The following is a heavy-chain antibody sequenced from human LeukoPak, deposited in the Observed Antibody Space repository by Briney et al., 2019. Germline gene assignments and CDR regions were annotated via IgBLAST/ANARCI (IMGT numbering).Heavy chain of an antibody. CDR3: ARVSWFPGTSYYYMDV. Sequence: SETLSLTCAVYGGSFSGYYWSWIRQFPGKGLEWIGYIYYTETSYNPSLKSRVTISLDTSKNQFSLKLSSVTAADTAVYYCARVSWFPGTSYYYMDVWGKGTPVTVSS. CDR1: GGSFSGYY. J-gene: IGHJ6*03. D-gene: IGHD1-1*01. V-gene: IGHV4-59*01. CDR2: IYYTET.